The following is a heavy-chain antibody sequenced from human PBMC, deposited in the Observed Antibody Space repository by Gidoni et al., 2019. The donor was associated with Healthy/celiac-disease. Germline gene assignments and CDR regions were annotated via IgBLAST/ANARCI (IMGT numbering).Heavy chain of an antibody. CDR2: ISAYNGNT. D-gene: IGHD3-22*01. CDR1: CYTFSSYG. V-gene: IGHV1-18*01. Sequence: QVQLVQSDAEVKKPGASVKVSCKASCYTFSSYGISWVRQAPGQGLEWMGWISAYNGNTNYAQKLQGRVTMTTDTSTSKAYMELRSLRSDDTAVYYCARRETAGSGYYDFDYWGQGTLVTVSS. J-gene: IGHJ4*02. CDR3: ARRETAGSGYYDFDY.